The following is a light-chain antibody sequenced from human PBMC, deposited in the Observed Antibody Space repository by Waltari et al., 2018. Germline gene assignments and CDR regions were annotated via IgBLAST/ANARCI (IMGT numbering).Light chain of an antibody. CDR3: HQSSTLTGT. CDR2: YAS. CDR1: QTIGKS. V-gene: IGKV6-21*01. Sequence: EIVLTQSPDIQSVTPKETVTITCRASQTIGKSLQLYQQKPGQSPKLLVKYASQSVSGVPSRFSGSGSGTDFSLTINSLEAEDIATYYCHQSSTLTGTFGQGTRLEIK. J-gene: IGKJ1*01.